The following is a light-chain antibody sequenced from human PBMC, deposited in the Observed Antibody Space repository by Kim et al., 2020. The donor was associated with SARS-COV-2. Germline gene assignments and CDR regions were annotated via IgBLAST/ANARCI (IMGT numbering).Light chain of an antibody. V-gene: IGLV1-47*01. CDR3: ASWDDSLSGVV. CDR1: SSNIGSNY. J-gene: IGLJ2*01. CDR2: RNN. Sequence: QSVLTQPPSASGTPGQRVTISCSGDSSNIGSNYVYWYQQFPGMAPKLLIYRNNVRPSGVPDRFSVSKSGTSGSLAISGLRSEDGADYYCASWDDSLSGVVFGGGTQLTVL.